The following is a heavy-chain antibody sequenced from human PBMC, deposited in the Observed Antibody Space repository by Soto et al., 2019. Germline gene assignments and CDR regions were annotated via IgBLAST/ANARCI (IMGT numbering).Heavy chain of an antibody. J-gene: IGHJ4*02. V-gene: IGHV3-23*01. CDR3: AKVYGIAVAGTGY. CDR2: ISGSGGST. Sequence: EVQLLESGGGLVQPGGSLRLSCAASGFTFSSYAMSWVRQAPGRGLEWVSAISGSGGSTYYADSVKGRFTISRDNSKNTLYLQMNSLRAEDTAVYYCAKVYGIAVAGTGYWGQGTLVTVSS. D-gene: IGHD6-19*01. CDR1: GFTFSSYA.